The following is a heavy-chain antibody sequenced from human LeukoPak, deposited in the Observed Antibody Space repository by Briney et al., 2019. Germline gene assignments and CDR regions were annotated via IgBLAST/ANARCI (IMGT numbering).Heavy chain of an antibody. Sequence: SETLSLTCGVSGGSISSGGYSWSWIRQPPGKGLEWIGYIYRTGSTYSNPSLRSRVTISLDRSKNQFSLNMTSVTAADTAVYYCARKGGTIFGINYGMDVWGQGTTVIVSS. CDR3: ARKGGTIFGINYGMDV. D-gene: IGHD3-3*01. CDR1: GGSISSGGYS. V-gene: IGHV4-30-2*01. CDR2: IYRTGST. J-gene: IGHJ6*02.